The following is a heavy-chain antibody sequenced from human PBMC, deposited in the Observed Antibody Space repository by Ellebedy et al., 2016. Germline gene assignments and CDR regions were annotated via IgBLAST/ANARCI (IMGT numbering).Heavy chain of an antibody. CDR3: AKGNAVPGPEPLDY. J-gene: IGHJ4*02. V-gene: IGHV3-66*01. D-gene: IGHD6-19*01. CDR1: GFTVSGNY. CDR2: LYSGGTI. Sequence: GGSLRLSCVASGFTVSGNYMSWVRQAPGKGLEWVSTLYSGGTILYADSVKGRFTISRDNTKNTVYLQMNSLRAEDTAVYYCAKGNAVPGPEPLDYWGQGTLVTVSS.